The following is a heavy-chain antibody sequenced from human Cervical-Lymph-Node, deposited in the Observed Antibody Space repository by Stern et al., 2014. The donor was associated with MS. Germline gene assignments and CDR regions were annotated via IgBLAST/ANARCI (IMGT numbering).Heavy chain of an antibody. CDR1: GFSISDYY. CDR3: ARETSWSFDP. CDR2: ISSTGDTI. Sequence: VQLVESGGGLVNPGGSLRLSCASSGFSISDYYMTWIRQAPGRGLEWVALISSTGDTIRYADSVRGRFAISRDNAKNSVYLQMNNLRAEDTALYYCARETSWSFDPWGQGTLVTVSS. D-gene: IGHD2-8*02. V-gene: IGHV3-11*01. J-gene: IGHJ5*02.